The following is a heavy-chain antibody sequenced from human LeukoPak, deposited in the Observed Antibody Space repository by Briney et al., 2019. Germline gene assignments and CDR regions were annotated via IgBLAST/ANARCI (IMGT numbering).Heavy chain of an antibody. J-gene: IGHJ4*02. CDR2: IRSKAYGGTT. CDR3: TRDPGGNSPTGDY. Sequence: GGSLRLSCTASGFTFGDYAMSWVRQAPGKGLEWVGFIRSKAYGGTTEYAASVKGRFTISRDDSKSIAYLQMNSLKTEDTAVYYCTRDPGGNSPTGDYWGQGTLVTVSS. V-gene: IGHV3-49*04. CDR1: GFTFGDYA. D-gene: IGHD4-23*01.